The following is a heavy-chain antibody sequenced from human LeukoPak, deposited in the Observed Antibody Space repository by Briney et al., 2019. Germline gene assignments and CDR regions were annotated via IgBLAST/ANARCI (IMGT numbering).Heavy chain of an antibody. CDR3: ARHAGGDCGGDCYSGEIAFDI. V-gene: IGHV5-51*01. Sequence: GESLKISCKGSGYSFTSYWIGWVRQMPGKGLEWMGIIYPGDSDTRYSPSFQGQVTISADKSISTAYLQWSSLKASDTAMYCCARHAGGDCGGDCYSGEIAFDIWGQGTMVTVSS. CDR1: GYSFTSYW. D-gene: IGHD2-21*02. J-gene: IGHJ3*02. CDR2: IYPGDSDT.